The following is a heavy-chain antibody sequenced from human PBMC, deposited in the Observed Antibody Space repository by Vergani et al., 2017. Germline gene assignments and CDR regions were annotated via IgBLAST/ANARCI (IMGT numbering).Heavy chain of an antibody. V-gene: IGHV1-69-2*01. CDR2: VDPEDGET. CDR1: GYTFTDFY. CDR3: ATLGGGASYGDYVRVDY. D-gene: IGHD4-17*01. Sequence: EVQMVQSGAEVKKPGATVKMSCKVSGYTFTDFYMHWVQQAPGKGLEWMGLVDPEDGETIYAEKFQGRVTITADTSTDTAYIERSSLRAEDTAVYYCATLGGGASYGDYVRVDYWGQGTLVTVSS. J-gene: IGHJ4*02.